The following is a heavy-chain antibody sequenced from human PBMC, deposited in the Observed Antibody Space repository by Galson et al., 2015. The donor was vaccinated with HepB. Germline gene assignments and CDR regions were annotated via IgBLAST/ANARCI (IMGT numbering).Heavy chain of an antibody. CDR3: AREGPGGAARPDYFDY. V-gene: IGHV3-33*01. CDR1: GFTFSSYG. D-gene: IGHD6-6*01. J-gene: IGHJ4*02. Sequence: SLRLSCAASGFTFSSYGMHWVRQAPGKGLEWVAVIWYDGSNKYYADSVKGRFTISRDNSKNTLYLQMNSLRAEDTAVYYCAREGPGGAARPDYFDYWGQGTLVTVSS. CDR2: IWYDGSNK.